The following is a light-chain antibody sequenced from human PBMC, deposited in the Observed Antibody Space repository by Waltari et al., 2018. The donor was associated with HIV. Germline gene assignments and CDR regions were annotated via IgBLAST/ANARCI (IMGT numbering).Light chain of an antibody. Sequence: QSVLTQSRSVSGSPGQSVTISCTGSSSDVGGYKFVSWYQQVPGSAPKVVMYSNDHRPSGVPDRFSGSKSGTSASLAISGVQSGDEADYYCASWDDSLKAYIFGTGTKVTVL. V-gene: IGLV2-11*01. CDR2: SND. CDR3: ASWDDSLKAYI. CDR1: SSDVGGYKF. J-gene: IGLJ1*01.